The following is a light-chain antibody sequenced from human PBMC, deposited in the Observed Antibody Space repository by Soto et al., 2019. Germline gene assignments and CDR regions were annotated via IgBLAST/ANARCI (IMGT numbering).Light chain of an antibody. V-gene: IGKV1-5*01. Sequence: DIQMTQSASTLSASLGDRVTITWRASQSISSWLAWYQQKKGKSPKLLIYDASSLESGVPSRFGGSGSGTDFNLTISSLQPEDFATYYCQQSYSTPITFGQGTRLEIK. CDR1: QSISSW. CDR3: QQSYSTPIT. J-gene: IGKJ5*01. CDR2: DAS.